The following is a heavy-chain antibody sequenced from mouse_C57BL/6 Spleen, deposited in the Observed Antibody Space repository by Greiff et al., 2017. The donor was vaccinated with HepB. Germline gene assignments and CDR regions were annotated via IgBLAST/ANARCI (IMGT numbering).Heavy chain of an antibody. CDR2: IHPSDSDT. V-gene: IGHV1-74*01. D-gene: IGHD1-1*01. J-gene: IGHJ2*01. CDR3: AITYGSSYDYFDY. CDR1: GYTFTSYW. Sequence: QVHVKQPGAELVKPGASVKVSCKASGYTFTSYWMHWVKQRPGQGLEWIGRIHPSDSDTNYNQKFKGKATLTVDKSSSTAYMQLSSLTSEDSAVYYCAITYGSSYDYFDYWGQGTTLTVSS.